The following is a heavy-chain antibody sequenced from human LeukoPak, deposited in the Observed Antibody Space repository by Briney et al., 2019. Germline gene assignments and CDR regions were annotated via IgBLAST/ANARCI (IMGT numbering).Heavy chain of an antibody. V-gene: IGHV1-2*02. CDR3: ARVKEYSSSSSQFDY. CDR1: GYTFTSYA. D-gene: IGHD6-6*01. J-gene: IGHJ4*02. Sequence: ASVKVSCKASGYTFTSYAMNWVRQAPGHGLEWMGWINPNSGGTNYAQKFQGRVTMTRDTSINTAYMELSRLTSDDTAVYYCARVKEYSSSSSQFDYWGQGTLVTVSS. CDR2: INPNSGGT.